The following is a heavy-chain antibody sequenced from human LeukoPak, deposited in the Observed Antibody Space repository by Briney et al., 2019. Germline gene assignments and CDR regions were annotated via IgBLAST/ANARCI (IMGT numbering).Heavy chain of an antibody. V-gene: IGHV4-39*07. Sequence: PSETLSLTCTVSGGSISSSIHFWGWFRQPPGKRLEWIGNIYYTGATYYNPSLKSRVTISVDTSKNQFSLKLTSVTAADTAVYYCASGGDSWGLIPKYYFDYWGQGTLVTVSS. CDR1: GGSISSSIHF. CDR3: ASGGDSWGLIPKYYFDY. CDR2: IYYTGAT. D-gene: IGHD3-16*01. J-gene: IGHJ4*02.